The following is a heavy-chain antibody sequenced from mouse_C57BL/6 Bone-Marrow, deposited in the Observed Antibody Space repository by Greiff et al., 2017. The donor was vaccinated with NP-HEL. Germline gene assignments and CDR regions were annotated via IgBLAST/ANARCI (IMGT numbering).Heavy chain of an antibody. V-gene: IGHV5-6*01. CDR2: ISSGGSYT. J-gene: IGHJ4*01. CDR3: ARPPLDY. Sequence: EVQLMESGGDLVKPGGSLKLSCAASGFTFSSYGMSWVRQTPDKRLEWVATISSGGSYTYYPDSVKGRFTISRDNAKNTLYLQMSSLKSEDTAMYYCARPPLDYWGQGTSVTVSS. CDR1: GFTFSSYG.